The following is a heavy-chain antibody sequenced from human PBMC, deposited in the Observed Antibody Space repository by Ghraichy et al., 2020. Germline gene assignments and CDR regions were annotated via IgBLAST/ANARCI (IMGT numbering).Heavy chain of an antibody. D-gene: IGHD2-15*01. V-gene: IGHV3-23*01. CDR3: AKGNLGHCSGTFCYYFDS. Sequence: ESLNISCTASGFTFSTYAMSWVRQAPGKGPEWVAAISGSDPGTYHAASVRGRFTISRDNSGNTLYLQMNFLRAEDTAVYYCAKGNLGHCSGTFCYYFDSWGQGTLVTVSS. CDR2: ISGSDPGT. J-gene: IGHJ4*02. CDR1: GFTFSTYA.